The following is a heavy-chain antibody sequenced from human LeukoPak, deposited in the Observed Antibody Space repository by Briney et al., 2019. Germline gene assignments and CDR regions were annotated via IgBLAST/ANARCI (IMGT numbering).Heavy chain of an antibody. CDR1: GGSISSHY. CDR2: IHYSGST. V-gene: IGHV4-59*11. J-gene: IGHJ5*02. CDR3: ARRCTSTTCYIGGWRWFDP. Sequence: SETLSLTCTVSGGSISSHYWSWIRQPPGKGLEWIGYIHYSGSTNYNPSLKSRVAMSVDTSKNQFSLKLSSVTAADTAVYYCARRCTSTTCYIGGWRWFDPWGQGTLVTVSS. D-gene: IGHD2-2*02.